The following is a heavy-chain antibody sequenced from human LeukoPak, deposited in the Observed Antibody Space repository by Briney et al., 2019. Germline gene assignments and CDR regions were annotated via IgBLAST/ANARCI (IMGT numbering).Heavy chain of an antibody. CDR3: AKSMTLQWRGFFDL. CDR1: GFTFSTYA. V-gene: IGHV3-23*01. D-gene: IGHD6-19*01. Sequence: GGSLRLSCAASGFTFSTYAMSWVRQAPGKGLEWVSTISDSGANTYYADSVRGRFTISRDNSKNTLYLQENSLRADDTAIYYCAKSMTLQWRGFFDLWGRGTHVTVSS. CDR2: ISDSGANT. J-gene: IGHJ2*01.